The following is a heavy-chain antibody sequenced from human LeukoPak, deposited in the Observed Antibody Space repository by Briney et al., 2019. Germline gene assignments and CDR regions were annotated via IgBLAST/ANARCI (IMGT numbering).Heavy chain of an antibody. V-gene: IGHV4-39*01. D-gene: IGHD6-13*01. Sequence: SETLSLTCTVSGGSISSSSYYWGWIRQPPGKGLEWIGSIYYSGSTYYNPSLKSRVTISVDTSKNQFSLKLSSVTAADTAVYYCARHFPQRLVEDDYWGQGTLVTVSS. CDR2: IYYSGST. J-gene: IGHJ4*02. CDR1: GGSISSSSYY. CDR3: ARHFPQRLVEDDY.